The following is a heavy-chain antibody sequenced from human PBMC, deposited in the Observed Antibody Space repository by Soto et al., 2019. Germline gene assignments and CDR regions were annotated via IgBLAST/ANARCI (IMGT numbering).Heavy chain of an antibody. CDR1: GGTFSSYA. CDR2: IIPISGTA. J-gene: IGHJ6*02. D-gene: IGHD2-2*01. Sequence: QVQLVQSGAEVKKPGSSVKVSCKASGGTFSSYAISWVRQAPGQGLEWMGGIIPISGTANYAQKFQGRVTITADESTSTAYIELSSLRSEDTAVYYCARSQGSSTSLEIYYYYYYGMDVWGHGTTVNVSS. V-gene: IGHV1-69*01. CDR3: ARSQGSSTSLEIYYYYYYGMDV.